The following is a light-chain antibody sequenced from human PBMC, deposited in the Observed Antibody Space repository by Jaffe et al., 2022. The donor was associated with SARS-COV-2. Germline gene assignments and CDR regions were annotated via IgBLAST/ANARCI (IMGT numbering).Light chain of an antibody. CDR1: TGAVTSGHY. V-gene: IGLV7-46*01. CDR2: DTS. J-gene: IGLJ2*01. Sequence: QAVVTQEPSLTVSPGGTVTLTCGSSTGAVTSGHYTHWFQQKPGQAPRTLIYDTSNRHFWTPARFSGSLLGGKAALTLSGAQPEDEAEYYCLLYYNIRRVFGGGTKLTVL. CDR3: LLYYNIRRV.